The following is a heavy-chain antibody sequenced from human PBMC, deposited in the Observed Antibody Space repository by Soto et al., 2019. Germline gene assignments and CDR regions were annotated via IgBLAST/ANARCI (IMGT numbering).Heavy chain of an antibody. CDR1: GGSISSGDYY. Sequence: SETLSLTCTVSGGSISSGDYYWSWIRQPPGKGLEWIGYIYYSGSTYYNPSLKSRVTISVDTSKNQFSLKLSSVTAADTAVYYCARDAQSESITIFGVVMGNYGMDVWGQGTTVTSP. CDR3: ARDAQSESITIFGVVMGNYGMDV. D-gene: IGHD3-3*01. V-gene: IGHV4-30-4*01. CDR2: IYYSGST. J-gene: IGHJ6*02.